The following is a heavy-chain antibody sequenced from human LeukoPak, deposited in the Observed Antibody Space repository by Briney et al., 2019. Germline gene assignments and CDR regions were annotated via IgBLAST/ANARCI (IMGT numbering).Heavy chain of an antibody. J-gene: IGHJ6*02. D-gene: IGHD3-3*01. CDR3: ARVRSYYYGMDV. CDR1: GGSISSYY. CDR2: IYTSGST. V-gene: IGHV4-4*07. Sequence: SETLSLTCTVSGGSISSYYWRWVRQPAGKGLEWIGRIYTSGSTNYNPSLKSRVTMSVDTSKTQFSLKLSSVTAADTAVYYCARVRSYYYGMDVWGQGTTVTVSS.